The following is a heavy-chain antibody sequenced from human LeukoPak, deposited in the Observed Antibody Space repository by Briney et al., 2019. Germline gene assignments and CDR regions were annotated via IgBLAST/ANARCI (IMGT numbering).Heavy chain of an antibody. CDR2: IRYDGSSK. J-gene: IGHJ4*02. V-gene: IGHV3-30*02. Sequence: PGGSLRLSCAASGFTFSSYGMHWVRQAPGKGLEWVAFIRYDGSSKYYADSVKGRFTISRDNSKSTLYLQMNSLRAEDTAVYYCAKDYYGSGSYYTGPTDYWGQGTLVTVSS. CDR3: AKDYYGSGSYYTGPTDY. D-gene: IGHD3-10*01. CDR1: GFTFSSYG.